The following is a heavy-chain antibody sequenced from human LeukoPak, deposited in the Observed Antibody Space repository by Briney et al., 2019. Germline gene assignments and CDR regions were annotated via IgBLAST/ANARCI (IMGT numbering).Heavy chain of an antibody. J-gene: IGHJ6*03. CDR2: IYTSGST. CDR3: ARGLGPHYYGSGSYYYYMDV. D-gene: IGHD3-10*01. CDR1: GGSISSYY. V-gene: IGHV4-4*07. Sequence: PSETLSLTCTVSGGSISSYYWSWIRQPAGKGLEWIGRIYTSGSTNYNPSLKSRVTMSVDTSRNQFSLKLSSVTAADTAVYYCARGLGPHYYGSGSYYYYMDVWGKGTTVTISS.